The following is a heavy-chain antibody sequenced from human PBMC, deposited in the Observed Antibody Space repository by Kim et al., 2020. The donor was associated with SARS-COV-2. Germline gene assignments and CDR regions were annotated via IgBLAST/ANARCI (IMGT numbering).Heavy chain of an antibody. J-gene: IGHJ6*01. CDR2: ISWNSGSI. V-gene: IGHV3-9*01. Sequence: GGSLRLSCAASGFTFDDYAMHWVRQAPGKGLEWVSGISWNSGSIGYADSVKGRFTISRDNAKNSLYLQMNSLRAEDTALYYCAKDDFWSGYLRGNGMDV. CDR3: AKDDFWSGYLRGNGMDV. CDR1: GFTFDDYA. D-gene: IGHD3-3*01.